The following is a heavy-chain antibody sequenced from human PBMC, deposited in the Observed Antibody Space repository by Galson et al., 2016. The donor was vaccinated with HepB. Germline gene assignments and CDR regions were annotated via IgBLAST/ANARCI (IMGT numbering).Heavy chain of an antibody. D-gene: IGHD6-13*01. CDR2: ISSSGGTR. J-gene: IGHJ4*03. Sequence: SLRLSCAASGFTFISYNMNWVRQAPGKGLEWISYISSSGGTRYYADSVKGRFIISRDNAKNSLYLQRNSLRDEDTAVYYCARAGSSWYFDYWGQGTTVTVSS. CDR3: ARAGSSWYFDY. CDR1: GFTFISYN. V-gene: IGHV3-48*02.